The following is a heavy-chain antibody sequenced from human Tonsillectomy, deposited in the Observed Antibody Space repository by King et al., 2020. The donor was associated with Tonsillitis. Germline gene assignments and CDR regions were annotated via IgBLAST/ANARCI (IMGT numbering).Heavy chain of an antibody. D-gene: IGHD1-26*01. V-gene: IGHV4-38-2*02. CDR3: AREYRGSYFDH. CDR1: GYSISSGYY. J-gene: IGHJ4*02. CDR2: MYHSGST. Sequence: VQLQESGPGLVKPSETLSLTCTVSGYSISSGYYWGWIRQPPGKGLEWIGSMYHSGSTFYNPSLKSRLTISVDTSKNQFSLKLSSVTAADTAVYYCAREYRGSYFDHWGQGTLVTVSS.